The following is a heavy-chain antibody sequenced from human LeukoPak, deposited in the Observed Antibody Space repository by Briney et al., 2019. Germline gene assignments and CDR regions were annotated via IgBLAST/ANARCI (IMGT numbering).Heavy chain of an antibody. CDR2: INHSGST. D-gene: IGHD2-2*01. Sequence: SETLSLTCAVYGGSFSGYHWSWIRQPPGKGLEWIGEINHSGSTNYNPSLKSRVTMSVDTSKNQFSLKLSSVTAADTAVYYCAGGYCSSTSCHRYFDYWGQGTLVTVSS. CDR3: AGGYCSSTSCHRYFDY. V-gene: IGHV4-34*01. CDR1: GGSFSGYH. J-gene: IGHJ4*02.